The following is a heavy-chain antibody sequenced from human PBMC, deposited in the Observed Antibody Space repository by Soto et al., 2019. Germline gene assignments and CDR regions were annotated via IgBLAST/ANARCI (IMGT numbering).Heavy chain of an antibody. Sequence: SETLSLTCAVYGGSFSGYYWSWIRQPPGKGLEWIGEINHSGSTNYNPSLKSRVTISVDTSKNQFSLKLSSVTAADTAVYYCARDCNYYGSGAPNYWGQGTLVTVSS. D-gene: IGHD3-10*01. CDR3: ARDCNYYGSGAPNY. CDR1: GGSFSGYY. J-gene: IGHJ4*02. V-gene: IGHV4-34*01. CDR2: INHSGST.